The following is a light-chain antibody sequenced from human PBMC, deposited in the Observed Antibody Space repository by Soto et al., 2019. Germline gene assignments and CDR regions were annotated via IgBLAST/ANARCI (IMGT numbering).Light chain of an antibody. Sequence: DIQMTQSLSTLSASVGDRVTITCRASQSISSWLAWYQQKPGKAPNLLIYDASTLESGVPPRFSGSGSGTEFTLTISSLQPDDFATYYCQQYDSYSRAFGQGTKVDI. CDR1: QSISSW. V-gene: IGKV1-5*01. J-gene: IGKJ1*01. CDR2: DAS. CDR3: QQYDSYSRA.